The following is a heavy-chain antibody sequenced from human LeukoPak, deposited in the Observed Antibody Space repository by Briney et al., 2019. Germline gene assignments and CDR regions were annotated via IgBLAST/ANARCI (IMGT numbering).Heavy chain of an antibody. Sequence: GGSLRLFCAASGFSISNDWMRWVRQARGRGLEWGSYISSSGSTIYSADSVKGRFTISRDNARISLYLQMNSLRVEDTATYYCAKDRGTITSLLVIGVPGPAHLFDWWGQGALVTVSS. CDR1: GFSISNDW. V-gene: IGHV3-11*01. CDR2: ISSSGSTI. J-gene: IGHJ4*02. D-gene: IGHD5-12*01. CDR3: AKDRGTITSLLVIGVPGPAHLFDW.